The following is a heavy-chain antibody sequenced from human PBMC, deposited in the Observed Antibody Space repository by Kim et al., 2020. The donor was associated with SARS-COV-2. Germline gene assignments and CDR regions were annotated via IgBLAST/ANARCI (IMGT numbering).Heavy chain of an antibody. Sequence: ASVKVSCKVSGYTLTELSMHWVRQAPGKGLEWMGGFDPEDGETIYAQKFQGRVTMTEDTSTDTAYMELSSLRSEDTAVYYCATSQVVVVTPWFDPWGQGTLVTVSS. V-gene: IGHV1-24*01. CDR3: ATSQVVVVTPWFDP. J-gene: IGHJ5*02. CDR1: GYTLTELS. CDR2: FDPEDGET. D-gene: IGHD3-22*01.